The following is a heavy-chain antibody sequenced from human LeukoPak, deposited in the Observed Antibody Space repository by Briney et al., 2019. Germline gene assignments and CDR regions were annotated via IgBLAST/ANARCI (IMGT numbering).Heavy chain of an antibody. CDR1: GFTFSSYS. CDR3: ARVYYDILTGYYSPFQH. D-gene: IGHD3-9*01. J-gene: IGHJ1*01. Sequence: GGSLRLSCAASGFTFSSYSMNWVRQAPGKGLEWVSSISSSSSYIYYADSVKGRFTISRDNAKNSLYLQMNSLRAEDTAVYYCARVYYDILTGYYSPFQHWGQGTWSPSPQ. CDR2: ISSSSSYI. V-gene: IGHV3-21*01.